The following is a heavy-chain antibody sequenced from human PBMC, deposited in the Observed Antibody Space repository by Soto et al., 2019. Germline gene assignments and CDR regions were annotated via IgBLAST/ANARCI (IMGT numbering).Heavy chain of an antibody. V-gene: IGHV3-23*01. Sequence: GGSLRLSCAASGFTFSSYAMSWVRQAPGKGLEWVSAISGSGGSTYYADSVKGRFTISRDNSKNTLYLQMNSLRAEDTAVYYCARSSFGVVIIYYGMDVWGQGTTVTVSS. CDR2: ISGSGGST. D-gene: IGHD3-3*01. J-gene: IGHJ6*02. CDR3: ARSSFGVVIIYYGMDV. CDR1: GFTFSSYA.